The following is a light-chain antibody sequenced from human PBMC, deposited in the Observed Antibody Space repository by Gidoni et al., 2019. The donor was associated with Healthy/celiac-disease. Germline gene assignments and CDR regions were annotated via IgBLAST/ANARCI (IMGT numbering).Light chain of an antibody. CDR3: QQDYNLPGT. CDR1: QSVSSSY. J-gene: IGKJ1*01. V-gene: IGKV3D-7*01. Sequence: EIVMTQSTATLSLSPGERATLSCRASQSVSSSYLSWYQQKPGQAPRLLIYGASTRATGIPARFSGSGSGTDFTLTISSLQPEDFAVYYCQQDYNLPGTFGQGTKVEIK. CDR2: GAS.